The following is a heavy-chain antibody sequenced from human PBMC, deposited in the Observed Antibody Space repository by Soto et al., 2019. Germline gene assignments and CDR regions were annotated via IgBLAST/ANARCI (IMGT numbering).Heavy chain of an antibody. CDR2: IIPIFGTA. CDR3: ARAGQQLAYRFYGMDV. D-gene: IGHD6-13*01. V-gene: IGHV1-69*01. J-gene: IGHJ6*02. Sequence: QVQLVQSGAEVKKPGSSVKVSCKASGGTFSSYAISWVRQAPGQGLEWMGGIIPIFGTANYAQKFQGRVTITADESTSTAYMERSSLRSEDTAVYYCARAGQQLAYRFYGMDVWGQGTTVTVSS. CDR1: GGTFSSYA.